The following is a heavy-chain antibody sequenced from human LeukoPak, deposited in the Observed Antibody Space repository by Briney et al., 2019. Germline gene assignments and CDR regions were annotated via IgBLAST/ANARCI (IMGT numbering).Heavy chain of an antibody. CDR3: ARALYNWNDRCAFDI. J-gene: IGHJ3*02. D-gene: IGHD1-1*01. Sequence: SETLSLTCTVSGGSVTSSSYYWGWIRQPPGKGLEWIGYIYYSGSTNYNPSLKSRVTISVDTSKNQFSLKLSSVTAADTAVYYCARALYNWNDRCAFDIWGQGTMVTVSS. V-gene: IGHV4-61*01. CDR1: GGSVTSSSYY. CDR2: IYYSGST.